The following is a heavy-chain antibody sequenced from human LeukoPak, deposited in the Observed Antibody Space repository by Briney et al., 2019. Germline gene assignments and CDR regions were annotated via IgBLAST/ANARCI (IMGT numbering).Heavy chain of an antibody. V-gene: IGHV1-18*01. D-gene: IGHD2-15*01. CDR2: ISAYNGNT. Sequence: ASVKVSCKASGYTFTSYHMHWVRQAPGQGLEWMGWISAYNGNTNYAQKLQGRVTMTTDTSTSTAYMELRSLRSDDTAVYYCASILILEWPGFDYWGQGTLVTVSS. CDR1: GYTFTSYH. J-gene: IGHJ4*02. CDR3: ASILILEWPGFDY.